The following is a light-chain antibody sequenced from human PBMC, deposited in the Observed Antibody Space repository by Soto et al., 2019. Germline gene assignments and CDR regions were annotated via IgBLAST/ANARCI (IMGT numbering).Light chain of an antibody. CDR1: QSVSSN. J-gene: IGKJ1*01. CDR3: QQYNNWPLT. Sequence: EIVMTQSPATLSVSPGERATLSCRASQSVSSNLAWYQQKPGKAPRLLIYGASTRATGIPARFSGSGSGTKFTLTISSLQSEDFAVYYCQQYNNWPLTFGQGTKV. V-gene: IGKV3-15*01. CDR2: GAS.